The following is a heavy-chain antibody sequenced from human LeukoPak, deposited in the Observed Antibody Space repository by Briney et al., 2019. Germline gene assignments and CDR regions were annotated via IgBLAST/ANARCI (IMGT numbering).Heavy chain of an antibody. CDR3: AKSRGIKRGDYALFDY. CDR2: LSGSGSNK. D-gene: IGHD4-17*01. Sequence: PGGSLRLSCVVSGFTFRNYAMSWVRQAPGKGLEWVSTLSGSGSNKEYADAVKGRFTISRDNSKNTVYLQMNSLRAEDTAVYYCAKSRGIKRGDYALFDYWGQGTLVTVSS. V-gene: IGHV3-23*01. J-gene: IGHJ4*02. CDR1: GFTFRNYA.